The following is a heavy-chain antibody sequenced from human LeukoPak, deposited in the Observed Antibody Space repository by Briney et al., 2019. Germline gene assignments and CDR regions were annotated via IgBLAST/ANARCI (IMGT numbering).Heavy chain of an antibody. CDR2: ISGSGGST. CDR1: GFTFSSQA. D-gene: IGHD3-22*01. V-gene: IGHV3-23*01. J-gene: IGHJ2*01. Sequence: GGSLRLSCAASGFTFSSQAMSWVRQAPGKGLEWVSSISGSGGSTYYADSVKGRFTVSRDNSKNTLFLQMNSLRVEDTAVYYCARSQGGTMSLRHFDLWGRGTLVTVSS. CDR3: ARSQGGTMSLRHFDL.